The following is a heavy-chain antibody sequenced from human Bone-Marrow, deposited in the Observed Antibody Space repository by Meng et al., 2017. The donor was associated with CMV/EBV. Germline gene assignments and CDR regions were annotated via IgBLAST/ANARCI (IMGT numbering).Heavy chain of an antibody. D-gene: IGHD3-3*01. CDR2: INPNSGGT. J-gene: IGHJ4*02. CDR1: GYTFTGYY. Sequence: ASVKVSCKASGYTFTGYYMHWVRQAPGQGLEWMGWINPNSGGTNYAQKFQGRVTMTRDTSISTAYMELSRLRSDDTAVYYCARRRRITIFGVVPRGYFDYWGQGTLVTVS. CDR3: ARRRRITIFGVVPRGYFDY. V-gene: IGHV1-2*02.